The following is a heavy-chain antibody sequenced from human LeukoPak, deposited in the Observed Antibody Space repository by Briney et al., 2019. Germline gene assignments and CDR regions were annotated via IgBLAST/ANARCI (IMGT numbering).Heavy chain of an antibody. CDR2: ISTSGSYI. CDR3: AKDCVGCGFDY. V-gene: IGHV3-21*01. CDR1: GLTFSNYN. D-gene: IGHD2-15*01. J-gene: IGHJ4*02. Sequence: GGSLRLSCAASGLTFSNYNMNRVRQAPGKGLEWVSSISTSGSYIYYANSMKGRFTISRDNAKNSLYLQMNSLRVEDSAVYYCAKDCVGCGFDYWGQGTLVTVSS.